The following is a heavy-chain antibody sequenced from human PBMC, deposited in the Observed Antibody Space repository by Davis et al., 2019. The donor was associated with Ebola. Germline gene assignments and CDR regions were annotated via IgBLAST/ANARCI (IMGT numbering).Heavy chain of an antibody. J-gene: IGHJ6*03. D-gene: IGHD2-2*01. CDR2: IKQDGSEK. CDR3: ARFGRYCSSTSCPRVGLGYYYYYYMDV. Sequence: GESLKISCAASGFTFSSYWMSWVRQAPGKGLEWVANIKQDGSEKYYVDSVKGRFTISRDNAKNSLYLQMNSLRAEDTAVYYCARFGRYCSSTSCPRVGLGYYYYYYMDVWGKGTTVTVSS. CDR1: GFTFSSYW. V-gene: IGHV3-7*03.